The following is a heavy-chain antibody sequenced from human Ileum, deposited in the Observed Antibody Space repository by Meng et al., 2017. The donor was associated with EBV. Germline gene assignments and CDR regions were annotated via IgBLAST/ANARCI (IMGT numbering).Heavy chain of an antibody. CDR3: ARDWEGSWAVFDY. V-gene: IGHV1-2*04. CDR1: GYTFTGYD. D-gene: IGHD6-13*01. J-gene: IGHJ4*02. CDR2: SNPNSGGT. Sequence: QWHLFTAGAEMNNTGASVNGPCKAAGYTFTGYDVHWVGQAPGQGLEWMGWSNPNSGGTNYAQKFQGWVTMTRDPSISTAYMELSRLRSDDTAVYYCARDWEGSWAVFDYWGQGTLVTVSS.